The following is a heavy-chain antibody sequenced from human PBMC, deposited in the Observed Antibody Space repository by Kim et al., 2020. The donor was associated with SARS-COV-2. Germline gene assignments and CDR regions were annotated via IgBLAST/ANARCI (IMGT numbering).Heavy chain of an antibody. D-gene: IGHD1-1*01. CDR1: GGSISSGDYY. Sequence: SETLSLTCTVSGGSISSGDYYWSWIRQHPEKGLEWIGCIYHSGTTYYNPSLKSRVTLSVDTSRNQFSLRLTSVTAAATAMYYCARETRTGNPNSVYYWG. J-gene: IGHJ4*01. CDR3: ARETRTGNPNSVYY. V-gene: IGHV4-31*03. CDR2: IYHSGTT.